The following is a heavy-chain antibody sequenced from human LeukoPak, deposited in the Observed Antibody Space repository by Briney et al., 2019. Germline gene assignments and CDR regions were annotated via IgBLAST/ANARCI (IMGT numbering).Heavy chain of an antibody. J-gene: IGHJ4*02. CDR3: ATGASKVTTDFANY. D-gene: IGHD4-17*01. CDR1: GYSFTNYW. CDR2: IDPSGSYT. V-gene: IGHV5-10-1*01. Sequence: KSGESLKISCKGSGYSFTNYWISWVRQMPGKGLEWMGRIDPSGSYTKYSPSFEGHVTISVDKSISTAFLQWNSLKASDSAMYYCATGASKVTTDFANYWGQGTQVAVSS.